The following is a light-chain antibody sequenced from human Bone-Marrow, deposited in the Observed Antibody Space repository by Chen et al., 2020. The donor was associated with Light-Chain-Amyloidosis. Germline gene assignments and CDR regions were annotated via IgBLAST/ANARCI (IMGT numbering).Light chain of an antibody. Sequence: EIVMTQSPATLSVSPGERATLSCRASQYIYSSLAWYQQIPGQAPRLLIYGASTRATGVPARFSGSGSGTEFTLTITSLQSEDFALYHCQQYHTWPRTVGQGTKVEIK. CDR2: GAS. CDR3: QQYHTWPRT. J-gene: IGKJ1*01. V-gene: IGKV3-15*01. CDR1: QYIYSS.